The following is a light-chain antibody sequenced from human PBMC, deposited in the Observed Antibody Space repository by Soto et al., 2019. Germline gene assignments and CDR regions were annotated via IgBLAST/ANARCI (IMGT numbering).Light chain of an antibody. Sequence: DIQMTQSPSSLSASVGDRVTITCQASQAISTYLNWYQQKPGKAPKLLIYDASNLETGVPSRFSGSGSGTDFTFTISSLQPEDIATYYCQQYDNLPLTCGGGTKVEIK. V-gene: IGKV1-33*01. CDR1: QAISTY. CDR3: QQYDNLPLT. J-gene: IGKJ4*01. CDR2: DAS.